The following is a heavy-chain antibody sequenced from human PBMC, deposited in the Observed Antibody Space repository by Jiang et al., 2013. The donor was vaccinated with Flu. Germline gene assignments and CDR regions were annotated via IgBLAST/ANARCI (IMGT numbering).Heavy chain of an antibody. D-gene: IGHD3-22*01. CDR2: IDPSDSET. J-gene: IGHJ4*02. CDR1: GYSFADYR. V-gene: IGHV5-10-1*01. CDR3: ARQGYYDSSGYYSY. Sequence: GYSFADYRITWVRQMPGKGLEWMGRIDPSDSETNYKPSVQGHVTISVDKSIGTAYLQWSSLKASDTAMYYCARQGYYDSSGYYSYWGQGTLVTVSS.